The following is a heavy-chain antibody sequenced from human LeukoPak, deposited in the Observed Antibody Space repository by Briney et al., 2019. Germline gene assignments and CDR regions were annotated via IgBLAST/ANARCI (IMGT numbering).Heavy chain of an antibody. D-gene: IGHD3-10*01. J-gene: IGHJ4*02. V-gene: IGHV4-39*01. CDR3: AASQGVRGVIIQDY. CDR1: GGSISGSSYY. Sequence: SETLSLTCTVSGGSISGSSYYWGWIRQPPGKGLEWSGSIYYSGSTYYNPSLKSRVTISVDTSKNQFSLKLSSVTAADTAVYYSAASQGVRGVIIQDYWGQGTLVTVSS. CDR2: IYYSGST.